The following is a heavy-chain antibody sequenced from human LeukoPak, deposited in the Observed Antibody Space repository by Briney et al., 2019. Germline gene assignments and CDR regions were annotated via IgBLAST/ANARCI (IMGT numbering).Heavy chain of an antibody. CDR3: ARDGYSSSWGVIDY. V-gene: IGHV3-21*01. J-gene: IGHJ4*02. CDR2: ISSSSSYI. Sequence: GGSLRLSCAASGFKFSDYRMNWVRQAPGKGLEWVSSISSSSSYIEYADSVKGRFTISRDNTKNSLYLQMNSLRAEDTAVYYCARDGYSSSWGVIDYWGQGTLVTVSS. D-gene: IGHD6-13*01. CDR1: GFKFSDYR.